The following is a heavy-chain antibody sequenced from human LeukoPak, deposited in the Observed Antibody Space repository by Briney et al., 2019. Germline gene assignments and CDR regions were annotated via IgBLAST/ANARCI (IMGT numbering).Heavy chain of an antibody. CDR2: IKQDASEK. Sequence: GGSLRLSCAASGFTFSSYWMSWVRQAPGKGLEWVANIKQDASEKYYVDSVKGRFTISRDNAKNSLYLQMNSLRAEDTAVYYCARAPKSEYYYDSSGYYYFDYWGQGTLVTASS. V-gene: IGHV3-7*03. D-gene: IGHD3-22*01. CDR3: ARAPKSEYYYDSSGYYYFDY. J-gene: IGHJ4*02. CDR1: GFTFSSYW.